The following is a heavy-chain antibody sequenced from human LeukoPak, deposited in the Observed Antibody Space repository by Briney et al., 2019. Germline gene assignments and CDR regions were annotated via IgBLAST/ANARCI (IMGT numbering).Heavy chain of an antibody. D-gene: IGHD3-10*01. J-gene: IGHJ6*04. CDR2: ISSSGSTI. CDR3: AREGYGSGNYFSYYGMDV. CDR1: EFTSSSYE. V-gene: IGHV3-48*03. Sequence: GGSLRLSCAASEFTSSSYEMNWVRQAPGEGLEWVSYISSSGSTIYYADSVKGRFTISRDNAKTSLYLQMNSLRAEDTAVYYCAREGYGSGNYFSYYGMDVWGKGTTVTVSS.